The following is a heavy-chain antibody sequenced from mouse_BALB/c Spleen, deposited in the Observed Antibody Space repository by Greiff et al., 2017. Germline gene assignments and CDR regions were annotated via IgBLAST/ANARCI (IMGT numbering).Heavy chain of an antibody. J-gene: IGHJ4*01. D-gene: IGHD2-4*01. CDR2: IYPGTGTT. CDR3: ARSLYDYDDYYAMDY. V-gene: IGHV1S132*01. Sequence: VQLQESGAELVKPGASVKLSCKTSGYTFTSYWIQWVKQRPGQGLGWIGEIYPGTGTTYYNEKFKGKATLTIDTSSSTAYMQLSSLTSEDSAVYFCARSLYDYDDYYAMDYWGQGTSVTVSS. CDR1: GYTFTSYW.